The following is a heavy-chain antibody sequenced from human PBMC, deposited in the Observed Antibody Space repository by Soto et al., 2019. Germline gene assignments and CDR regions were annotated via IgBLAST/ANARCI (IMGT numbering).Heavy chain of an antibody. V-gene: IGHV5-10-1*01. J-gene: IGHJ5*02. D-gene: IGHD4-17*01. Sequence: GESLKSSCNGSGYSFTSYWISWVRQMPWKGLEWMGRIDPSDSYTNYSPSFQGHVTISADKSISTAYLQWSSLKASDTAMYYCARGSVNYGVRNWFDPWGQGTLVTVSS. CDR1: GYSFTSYW. CDR2: IDPSDSYT. CDR3: ARGSVNYGVRNWFDP.